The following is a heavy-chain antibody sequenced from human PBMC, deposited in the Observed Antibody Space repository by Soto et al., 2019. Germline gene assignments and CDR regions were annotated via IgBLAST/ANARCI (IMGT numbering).Heavy chain of an antibody. D-gene: IGHD5-18*01. V-gene: IGHV5-10-1*01. CDR2: IDPSDSYT. J-gene: IGHJ6*02. CDR1: GYSFTSYW. Sequence: GESLKISCKGSGYSFTSYWISWARQMPGKGLEWMGRIDPSDSYTNYSPSFQGHVTISADKSISTAYLQWSSLKASDTAMYYCARGDTAMARYGMDVWGQGTTVTVSS. CDR3: ARGDTAMARYGMDV.